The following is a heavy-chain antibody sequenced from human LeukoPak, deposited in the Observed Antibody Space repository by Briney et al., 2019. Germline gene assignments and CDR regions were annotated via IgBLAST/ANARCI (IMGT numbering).Heavy chain of an antibody. J-gene: IGHJ4*02. CDR1: GFTFSSYG. CDR2: ISYDGSNK. D-gene: IGHD4-23*01. V-gene: IGHV3-30*18. CDR3: AKDQGRYGGNSLDY. Sequence: QPGRSLRLSCAASGFTFSSYGMHWVRQAPGKGLEWVAVISYDGSNKYYADSVEGRFTISRDNSKNTLYLQMNSLRAEDTAVYYCAKDQGRYGGNSLDYWGQGTLVTVSS.